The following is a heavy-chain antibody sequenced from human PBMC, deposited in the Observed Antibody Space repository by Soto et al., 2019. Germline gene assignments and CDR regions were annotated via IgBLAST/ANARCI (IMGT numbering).Heavy chain of an antibody. D-gene: IGHD2-21*01. Sequence: EVQLLESGGDSVQPGGSVRLSCAGSGFTVINYAMNWVRQAPGKGLEWVSTISVGGDATFFADSVRGRFTFSRDNSKNTVTLQMNSLGVDDTAVYYCARKVVGSTSRPDYWYFDLWGRGTLVTVSS. V-gene: IGHV3-23*01. CDR3: ARKVVGSTSRPDYWYFDL. CDR1: GFTVINYA. J-gene: IGHJ2*01. CDR2: ISVGGDAT.